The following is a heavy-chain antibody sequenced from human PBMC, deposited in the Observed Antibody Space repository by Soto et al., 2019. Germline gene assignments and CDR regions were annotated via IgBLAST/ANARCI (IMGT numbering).Heavy chain of an antibody. CDR3: ARHGSAAAIYYGMDV. D-gene: IGHD6-25*01. V-gene: IGHV5-51*01. CDR1: GYRYTSYW. Sequence: GEALKISCNVSGYRYTSYWIVCVRQMPGKGLEWMGIIYPDDSDTRYSPSFQGQVTISADKSINTAYLQWSSLKASDTAMYYCARHGSAAAIYYGMDVWGQGNTVTVSS. J-gene: IGHJ6*02. CDR2: IYPDDSDT.